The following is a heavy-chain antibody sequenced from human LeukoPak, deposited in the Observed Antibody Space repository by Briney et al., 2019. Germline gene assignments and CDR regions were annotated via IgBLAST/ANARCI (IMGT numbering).Heavy chain of an antibody. V-gene: IGHV3-23*01. CDR1: GFTFVNYV. J-gene: IGHJ4*02. Sequence: GGSLRLSCAASGFTFVNYVMSWVRQAPGKGLEWVSTISASATYYADSVKGRFTISRDNSKNRLYLQINSLRAEDSAVYYCARWTINYYDSSTYYGDYWGQGTLLTVSS. CDR3: ARWTINYYDSSTYYGDY. CDR2: ISASAT. D-gene: IGHD3-22*01.